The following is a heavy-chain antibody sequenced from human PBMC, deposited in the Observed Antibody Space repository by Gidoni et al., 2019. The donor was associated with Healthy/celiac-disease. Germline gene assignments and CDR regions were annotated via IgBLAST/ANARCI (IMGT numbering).Heavy chain of an antibody. J-gene: IGHJ4*02. CDR3: AGHAWREYDFDY. Sequence: QVQLVQSGAEVKKPGSSVKVACTASGGTFSSYAISWVRQAPGQGLEWMGRIIPILGIANYAQKFQGRVTITADKSTSTAYMELSSLRSEDTAVYYCAGHAWREYDFDYWGQGTLVTVSS. CDR2: IIPILGIA. V-gene: IGHV1-69*04. CDR1: GGTFSSYA. D-gene: IGHD3-3*01.